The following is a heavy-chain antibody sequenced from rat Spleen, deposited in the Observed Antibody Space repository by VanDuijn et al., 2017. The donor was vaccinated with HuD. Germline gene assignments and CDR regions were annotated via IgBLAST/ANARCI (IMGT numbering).Heavy chain of an antibody. CDR1: GFTFSNYH. D-gene: IGHD1-12*03. J-gene: IGHJ4*01. Sequence: EVQLVESGGGLVQPGRSLKLSCAASGFTFSNYHMAWVRQAPTKGLEWVAYISTGGGTTYYRDSVRGRFTISRDNAESTLYLQMDSLRSEDTARYYCGRQHYDGYYHGPVLGVMDAWGQGASVTVSS. CDR2: ISTGGGTT. CDR3: GRQHYDGYYHGPVLGVMDA. V-gene: IGHV5-25*01.